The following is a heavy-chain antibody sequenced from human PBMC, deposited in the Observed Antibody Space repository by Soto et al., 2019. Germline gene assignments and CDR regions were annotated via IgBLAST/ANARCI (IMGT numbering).Heavy chain of an antibody. CDR3: ARKGYYYYGMDV. CDR1: GGSISSYY. CDR2: TYYSGST. J-gene: IGHJ6*02. Sequence: QVQLQESGPGLVKPSETLSLTCTVSGGSISSYYWSWIRQPPGKGLEWIGYTYYSGSTNYNPSLKSRVTIPVDTSKNQFSLKLSSVTAADTAVYYCARKGYYYYGMDVWGQGTPVTVSS. V-gene: IGHV4-59*01.